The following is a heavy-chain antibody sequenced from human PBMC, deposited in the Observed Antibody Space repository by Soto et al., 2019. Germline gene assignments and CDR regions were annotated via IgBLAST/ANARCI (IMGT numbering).Heavy chain of an antibody. Sequence: QVQLVEAGGGVVQPGRSLRLSCATSGFTFSAYSMHWVRQAPGKGLEWVAVIWSDGVSKYYVDSVKGRFTVSRDNSKNTLYLQMNSLRAEDTAIYYCASDLNDILTNSGNDYWGQGTLVTVSS. J-gene: IGHJ4*02. CDR1: GFTFSAYS. D-gene: IGHD3-9*01. V-gene: IGHV3-33*01. CDR2: IWSDGVSK. CDR3: ASDLNDILTNSGNDY.